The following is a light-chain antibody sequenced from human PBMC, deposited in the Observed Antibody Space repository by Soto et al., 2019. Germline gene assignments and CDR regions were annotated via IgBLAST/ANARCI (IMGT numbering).Light chain of an antibody. V-gene: IGLV2-8*01. CDR1: KNDIGVYDF. Sequence: STLTQPPSTSVSPGQSVTISCTGTKNDIGVYDFVSWYQHHPGKAPRVIIYEVVQRPLGVPDRFSGSKSGNTASLTVSGLQAADEADHFCKSYAGSNTYVFGSGTKVTVL. CDR2: EVV. J-gene: IGLJ1*01. CDR3: KSYAGSNTYV.